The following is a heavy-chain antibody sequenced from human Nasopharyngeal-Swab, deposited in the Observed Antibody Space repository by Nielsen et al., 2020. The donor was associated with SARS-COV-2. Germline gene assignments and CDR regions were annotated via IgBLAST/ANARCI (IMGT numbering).Heavy chain of an antibody. V-gene: IGHV3-21*01. J-gene: IGHJ4*02. Sequence: GESLKISCAASGFTFSSYSMNWVRQAPGKGLEWVSSISSSSSYIYYADSVKGRFTISRDNAKNSLYLQMNSLRAEDTAVYYCARGGGSSLQFDYWGQGTLVRLL. D-gene: IGHD1-26*01. CDR1: GFTFSSYS. CDR3: ARGGGSSLQFDY. CDR2: ISSSSSYI.